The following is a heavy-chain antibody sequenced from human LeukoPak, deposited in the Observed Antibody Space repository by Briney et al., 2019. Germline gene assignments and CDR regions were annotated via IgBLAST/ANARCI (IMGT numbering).Heavy chain of an antibody. J-gene: IGHJ4*02. V-gene: IGHV1-18*01. D-gene: IGHD4-17*01. Sequence: ASVKVSCKASGYTFTNYDINWVRQAPGQGLEWMGWISTYNGNTNYAQKLQGRVTMTTDTSTGTAYMELRSLRSDDTAVYYCARDLGRTTVTFFDYWGQGTLVTVSS. CDR2: ISTYNGNT. CDR1: GYTFTNYD. CDR3: ARDLGRTTVTFFDY.